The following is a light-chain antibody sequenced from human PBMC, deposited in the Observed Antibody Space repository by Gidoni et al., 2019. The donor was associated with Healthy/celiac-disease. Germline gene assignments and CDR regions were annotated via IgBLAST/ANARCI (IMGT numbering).Light chain of an antibody. CDR2: DAS. CDR1: QSVSSY. CDR3: QQRSNWPMLT. Sequence: EIVLTQSQATLSLSPGERATLSGRASQSVSSYLAWYQQKPGQAPRLLIYDASNRATGIPARFSGSGSGTDFTLTISSLEPEDFAVYYCQQRSNWPMLTFGGGTKVEIK. V-gene: IGKV3-11*01. J-gene: IGKJ4*01.